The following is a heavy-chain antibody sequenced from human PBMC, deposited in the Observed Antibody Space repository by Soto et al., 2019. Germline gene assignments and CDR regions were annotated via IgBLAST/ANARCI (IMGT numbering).Heavy chain of an antibody. CDR1: GFTFSDYA. V-gene: IGHV3-23*01. CDR2: ISSSGGST. D-gene: IGHD6-13*01. Sequence: GGSLRLSCAASGFTFSDYAMSWVRQAPGKGLEWVSAISSSGGSTYYADLVKGRFTISRDNSKNTLYLQMNSLRDEDTAVYYCAKKSVLYSISWSFDCWGQGTPVTVSS. CDR3: AKKSVLYSISWSFDC. J-gene: IGHJ4*02.